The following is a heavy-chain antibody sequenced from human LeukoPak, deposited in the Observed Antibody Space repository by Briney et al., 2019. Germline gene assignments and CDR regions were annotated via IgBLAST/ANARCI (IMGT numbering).Heavy chain of an antibody. J-gene: IGHJ6*04. V-gene: IGHV1-24*01. Sequence: GASVKVSCKVSGYTLTELSMHWVRQAPGKGLEWMGDFAPEDGETIYAQKFQGRVTMTEDTSTDTAYMELSSLRSEDTAVYYCATVGMGLPDYYGMDVWGKGTTVTVSS. D-gene: IGHD1-26*01. CDR3: ATVGMGLPDYYGMDV. CDR1: GYTLTELS. CDR2: FAPEDGET.